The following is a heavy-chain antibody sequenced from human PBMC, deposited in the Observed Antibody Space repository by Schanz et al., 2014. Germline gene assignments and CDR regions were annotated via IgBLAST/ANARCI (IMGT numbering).Heavy chain of an antibody. CDR1: GFTFRSYG. Sequence: QVVLMESGGGVVRPGRSVRLSCVASGFTFRSYGMHWVRQAPGKGLEWVAHISFDGGKTYYADSVKGRFTISRDNTKXXLFLQXXXXXXXDXXMYFXXXXXXXXXXSSVLDSLHYWGQGSLVTVS. V-gene: IGHV3-30*04. CDR3: XXXXXXXXXSSVLDSLHY. D-gene: IGHD2-8*01. CDR2: ISFDGGKT. J-gene: IGHJ4*02.